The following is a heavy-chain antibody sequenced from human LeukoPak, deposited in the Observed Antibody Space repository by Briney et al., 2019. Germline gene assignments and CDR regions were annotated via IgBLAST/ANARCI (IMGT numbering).Heavy chain of an antibody. J-gene: IGHJ4*02. Sequence: PSETLSLTCAVSGYSISSGYYWGWIRQPPGKGLEWIGGIYHSGSTYYNPSLKSRVTISVDTSKNQFSLKLSSVTAADTAVYYCARANLYVEQWFSYWGQGTLVTVSS. CDR1: GYSISSGYY. CDR2: IYHSGST. CDR3: ARANLYVEQWFSY. V-gene: IGHV4-38-2*01. D-gene: IGHD6-19*01.